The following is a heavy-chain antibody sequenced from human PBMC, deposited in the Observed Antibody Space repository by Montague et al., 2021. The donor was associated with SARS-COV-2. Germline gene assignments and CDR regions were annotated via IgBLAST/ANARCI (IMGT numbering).Heavy chain of an antibody. V-gene: IGHV4-39*01. D-gene: IGHD1-26*01. CDR2: IYHTGST. Sequence: SETLSLTCTVSRGSLRLTSYHWGWIRQPPGKGLEWIGSIYHTGSTYYDPSLESRVTMSVDNSKNQFSLVLTSVTAADTAVYYCANFYSGSYSYWGHGSLVTVSS. J-gene: IGHJ4*01. CDR3: ANFYSGSYSY. CDR1: RGSLRLTSYH.